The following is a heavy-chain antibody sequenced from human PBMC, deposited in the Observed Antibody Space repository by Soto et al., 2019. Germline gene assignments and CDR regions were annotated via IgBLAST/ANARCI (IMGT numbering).Heavy chain of an antibody. CDR1: GYTFTSYA. V-gene: IGHV1-3*01. CDR3: AREFPYYVSSDSYLDY. CDR2: INAGNGNT. Sequence: EASVKVSCKASGYTFTSYAMHWVRQAPGQRLEWMGWINAGNGNTKYSQKFQGRVTITRDTSASTAYMELSSLRSEDTAVYYCAREFPYYVSSDSYLDYWGQGALVTVSS. J-gene: IGHJ4*02. D-gene: IGHD3-16*01.